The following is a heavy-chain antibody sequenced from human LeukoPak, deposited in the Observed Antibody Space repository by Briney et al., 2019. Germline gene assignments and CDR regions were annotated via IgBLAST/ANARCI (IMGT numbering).Heavy chain of an antibody. CDR3: ARVEVGATPDYYYYYMDV. CDR2: INWSGGTR. J-gene: IGHJ6*03. V-gene: IGHV3-20*04. CDR1: GFIFDDYG. Sequence: PGGSLRLSCAASGFIFDDYGMSWVRQAPGKGLEWVSGINWSGGTRGYADSVKGRFTSSRDNAKNSLYLQMNSLRAEDTALYYCARVEVGATPDYYYYYMDVWGKGTTVTVSS. D-gene: IGHD1-26*01.